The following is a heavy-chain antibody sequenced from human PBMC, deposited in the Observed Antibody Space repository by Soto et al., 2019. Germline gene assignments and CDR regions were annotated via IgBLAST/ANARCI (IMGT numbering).Heavy chain of an antibody. J-gene: IGHJ3*02. V-gene: IGHV4-59*08. D-gene: IGHD6-13*01. CDR3: ARLAITGYSSSWYGGDAFDI. CDR1: GGSISSYY. CDR2: IYYSGST. Sequence: SETLSLTCTVSGGSISSYYWSWIRQPPGKGLEWIGYIYYSGSTNYNPSLKSRVTISVDTSKNQFSLKLSSVTAADTAVYYCARLAITGYSSSWYGGDAFDIWGQGTMVTVSS.